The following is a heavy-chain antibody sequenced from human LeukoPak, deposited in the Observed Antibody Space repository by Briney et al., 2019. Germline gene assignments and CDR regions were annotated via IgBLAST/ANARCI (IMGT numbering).Heavy chain of an antibody. CDR2: INHSGST. J-gene: IGHJ4*02. Sequence: SETLSLTCAVYGGSFSGYYWSWIRQPPGKGLEWIGEINHSGSTNYNPSLKSRVTISVDTSKNQFSLRLSSVTAADTAVYYCARFGSGRYFDYWGQGTLVTVSS. V-gene: IGHV4-34*01. CDR1: GGSFSGYY. CDR3: ARFGSGRYFDY. D-gene: IGHD3-10*01.